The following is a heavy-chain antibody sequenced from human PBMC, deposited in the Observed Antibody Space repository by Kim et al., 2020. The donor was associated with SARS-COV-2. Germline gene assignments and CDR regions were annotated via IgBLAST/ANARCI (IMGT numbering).Heavy chain of an antibody. CDR3: ARANEGVQLGY. Sequence: IYCADSVKGPFTISRDNAKNALYLQMKSLRAEDTAVYYCARANEGVQLGYWGQGTLVTVSS. CDR2: I. V-gene: IGHV3-21*01. D-gene: IGHD6-6*01. J-gene: IGHJ4*02.